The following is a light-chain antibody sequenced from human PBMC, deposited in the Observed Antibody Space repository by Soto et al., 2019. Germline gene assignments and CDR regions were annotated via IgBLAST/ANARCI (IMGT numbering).Light chain of an antibody. CDR2: AAS. CDR3: LQVYSFPRT. CDR1: QSIDTY. Sequence: DIQMTQSPSSLSASVGDRLTITCRASQSIDTYLNWFQQKPGKAPQYLIQAASILQSGVPSRFSGSGSGTEFILSINNLQPEDFASHFCLQVYSFPRTFGLGTKVDIK. V-gene: IGKV1-39*01. J-gene: IGKJ1*01.